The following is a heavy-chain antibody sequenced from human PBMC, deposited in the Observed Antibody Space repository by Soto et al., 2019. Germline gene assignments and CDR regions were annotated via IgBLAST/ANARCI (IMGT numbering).Heavy chain of an antibody. J-gene: IGHJ4*02. Sequence: GGSLRLSCAGSGFTPTTTPLSWVRQPPGKGLEWVTTISGTASRTYYVDSVKVRFFTSRDNSKNTVTLQMNNLTIDDTAVYYCATFFRYFDXWGQGTRVTVSX. D-gene: IGHD3-9*01. CDR2: ISGTASRT. CDR1: GFTPTTTP. V-gene: IGHV3-23*01. CDR3: ATFFRYFDX.